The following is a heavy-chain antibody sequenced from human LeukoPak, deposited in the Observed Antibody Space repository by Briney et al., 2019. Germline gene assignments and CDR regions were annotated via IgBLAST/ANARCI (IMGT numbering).Heavy chain of an antibody. Sequence: GGSLRLSCAASGFTVSSNYMGWVRQAPGKGLEWVGRIKSKTDGGTTDYAAPVKGRFTISRDDSKNTLYLQMNSLKTEDTAVYYCTTDQESSGRGSIDYWGQGTLVTVSS. CDR2: IKSKTDGGTT. V-gene: IGHV3-15*01. CDR3: TTDQESSGRGSIDY. CDR1: GFTVSSNY. D-gene: IGHD3-10*01. J-gene: IGHJ4*02.